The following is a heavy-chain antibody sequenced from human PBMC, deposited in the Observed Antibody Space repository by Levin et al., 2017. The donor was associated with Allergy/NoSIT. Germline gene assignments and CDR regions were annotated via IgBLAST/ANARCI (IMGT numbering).Heavy chain of an antibody. J-gene: IGHJ3*02. CDR1: GFTFSSYA. CDR3: ARVVPRLISMIFDAFDI. V-gene: IGHV3-30*04. Sequence: QTGGSLRLSCAASGFTFSSYAMHWVRQAPGKGLEWMAVISYDGRSKYYADSVRGRFTISRDNSKNTLYLQMNSLRTDDTAVYYCARVVPRLISMIFDAFDIWGQGTMVTVSS. D-gene: IGHD3-22*01. CDR2: ISYDGRSK.